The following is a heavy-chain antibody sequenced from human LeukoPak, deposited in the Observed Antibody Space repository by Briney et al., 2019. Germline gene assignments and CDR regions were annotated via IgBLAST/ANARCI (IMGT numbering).Heavy chain of an antibody. D-gene: IGHD3-9*01. CDR3: ARETYYDILTGYHNWFDP. J-gene: IGHJ5*02. CDR2: IYYSGST. CDR1: GGSISSGGYY. Sequence: PSQTLSLTCTVSGGSISSGGYYWSWIRQHPGKGLEWIGYIYYSGSTYYNPFLKSRVTISVDTSKNQFSLKLSSVTAADTAVYYCARETYYDILTGYHNWFDPWGQGTLVTVSS. V-gene: IGHV4-31*03.